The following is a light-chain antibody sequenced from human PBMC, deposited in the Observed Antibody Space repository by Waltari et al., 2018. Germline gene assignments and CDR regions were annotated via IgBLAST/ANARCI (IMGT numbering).Light chain of an antibody. CDR2: DVS. Sequence: QSALTQPTSVSGSPGQSITISCTGTSRDIGFYNYVSWYQQYPGKVPQLLIYDVSDRPSGVFSRFSCSKSGNTASLTISGLQADDEADYYCNSYTGSSSWVFGGGTKLTVL. CDR3: NSYTGSSSWV. CDR1: SRDIGFYNY. J-gene: IGLJ3*02. V-gene: IGLV2-14*01.